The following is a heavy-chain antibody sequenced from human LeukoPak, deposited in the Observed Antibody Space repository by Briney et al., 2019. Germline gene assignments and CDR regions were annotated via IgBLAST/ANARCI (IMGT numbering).Heavy chain of an antibody. Sequence: PGGSLRLSCAASGFTFNDFAMTWVRQAPGKGLEWVSTITDAGTYYPDSVKGRFIISRDNSKNMLYLQLNSLRADDTAMYYCARNLGPFDVRGHGTMVTVSS. CDR3: ARNLGPFDV. D-gene: IGHD3-16*01. CDR2: ITDAGT. J-gene: IGHJ3*01. CDR1: GFTFNDFA. V-gene: IGHV3-23*01.